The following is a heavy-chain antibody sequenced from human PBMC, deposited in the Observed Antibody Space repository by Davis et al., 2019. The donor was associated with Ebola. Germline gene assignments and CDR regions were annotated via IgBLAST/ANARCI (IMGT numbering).Heavy chain of an antibody. CDR1: GFTFSSYA. CDR3: VKDLAPDFWTGYYLDH. D-gene: IGHD3/OR15-3a*01. CDR2: ISYDGSDE. J-gene: IGHJ4*02. Sequence: PGGSLRLSCAASGFTFSSYAIHWVRQAPGKGLEWVAVISYDGSDEYYADSVKGRFTISRDNAKNSLYLQMNSLRVEDTALYYCVKDLAPDFWTGYYLDHWGQGTLVTVSS. V-gene: IGHV3-30*18.